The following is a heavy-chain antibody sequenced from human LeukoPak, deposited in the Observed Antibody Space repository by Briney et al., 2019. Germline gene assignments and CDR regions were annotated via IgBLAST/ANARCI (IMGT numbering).Heavy chain of an antibody. D-gene: IGHD3-3*02. Sequence: GGSLRLSVAASGFTFSDYTMNWVRQAPGKWLEWVSSITSSSTYIYYSDSVKGRFTISRDNAKNSLYLQMNSLRAEDTAVYYCTNLAPMDVWGKGTTVTVSS. J-gene: IGHJ6*04. V-gene: IGHV3-21*01. CDR2: ITSSSTYI. CDR1: GFTFSDYT. CDR3: TNLAPMDV.